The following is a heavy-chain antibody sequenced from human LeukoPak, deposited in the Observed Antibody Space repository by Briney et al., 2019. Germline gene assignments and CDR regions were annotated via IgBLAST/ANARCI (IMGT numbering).Heavy chain of an antibody. D-gene: IGHD3-22*01. V-gene: IGHV3-48*03. J-gene: IGHJ5*02. CDR1: GFTFSSYE. CDR2: ISSSGSTI. CDR3: ARDLYYSGYFWKVPFDP. Sequence: PGGSLRLSCAASGFTFSSYEMNWVRQAPGKRLEWASYISSSGSTIYYADSVKGRFTISRDNAKNSLYLQMNSLRAEDTAVYYCARDLYYSGYFWKVPFDPWGPGTLVTVSS.